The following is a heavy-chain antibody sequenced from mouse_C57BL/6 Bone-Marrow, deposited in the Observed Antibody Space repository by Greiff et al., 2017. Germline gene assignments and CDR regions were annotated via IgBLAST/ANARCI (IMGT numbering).Heavy chain of an antibody. CDR1: GYTFTSYW. J-gene: IGHJ2*01. Sequence: VQLQQSGAELAKPGASVKLSCKASGYTFTSYWMHWVKQRPGQGLEWIGYINPSSGYTKYNQKFKDKATLTADKSSSTAYMQLSSLTSEDTAVYYSTPYYGSRGYWGQGTTLTVSS. V-gene: IGHV1-7*01. D-gene: IGHD1-1*01. CDR2: INPSSGYT. CDR3: TPYYGSRGY.